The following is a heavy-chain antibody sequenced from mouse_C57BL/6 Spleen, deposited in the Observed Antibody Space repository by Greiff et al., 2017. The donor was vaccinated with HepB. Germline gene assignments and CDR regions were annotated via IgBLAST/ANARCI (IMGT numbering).Heavy chain of an antibody. D-gene: IGHD1-1*01. Sequence: QVQLQQPGAELVKPGASVKMSCKASGYTFTSYWITWVKQRPGQGLEWIGDIYPGSGSTNYNEKFKSKATLTVDTSSSTAYMQLSSLTSEDSAVYYCAREGITTVVAVYYFDYWGQGTTLTVSS. V-gene: IGHV1-55*01. J-gene: IGHJ2*01. CDR1: GYTFTSYW. CDR3: AREGITTVVAVYYFDY. CDR2: IYPGSGST.